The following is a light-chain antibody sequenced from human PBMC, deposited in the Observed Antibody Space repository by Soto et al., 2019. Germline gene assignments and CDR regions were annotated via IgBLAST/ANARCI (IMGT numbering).Light chain of an antibody. CDR3: QSYDSSLSGSV. Sequence: QAVVTQPPSVSGAPGQGVTISCTGSSSNIGAGYEVHWYQQLPGTAPRLLIYGNVNRRSGVPHRFSGSKSGTSASLVITGLQAEDEADYYCQSYDSSLSGSVFGGGTQLTVL. V-gene: IGLV1-40*01. J-gene: IGLJ3*02. CDR1: SSNIGAGYE. CDR2: GNV.